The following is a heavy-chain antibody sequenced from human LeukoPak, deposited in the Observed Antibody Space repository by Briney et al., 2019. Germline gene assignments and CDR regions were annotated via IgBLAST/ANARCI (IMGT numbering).Heavy chain of an antibody. CDR1: GYTFNNHG. CDR2: ISPYNGNT. CDR3: ARGVALGYFDWSGS. Sequence: VASVKVSCKASGYTFNNHGINWVRQAPGQGLEWMGWISPYNGNTHYAQNIQDRITMTTETSTSTAYLEVRSLRFDDTAVYYCARGVALGYFDWSGSWGQGTLVTVSS. D-gene: IGHD3-9*01. V-gene: IGHV1-18*01. J-gene: IGHJ4*02.